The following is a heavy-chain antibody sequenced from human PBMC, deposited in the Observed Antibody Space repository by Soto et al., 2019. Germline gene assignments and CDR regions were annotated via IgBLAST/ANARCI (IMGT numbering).Heavy chain of an antibody. CDR1: GFTVSNNY. CDR3: ARGVNWCDP. CDR2: IYSAGRP. Sequence: EVQVVESGGGFLQPGGSLRLSCAASGFTVSNNYMTWVRQAPGNGLEWVSLIYSAGRPYYADSVKGRFTMSRENSKNTVDLQMNCRSAEDTAVYYFARGVNWCDPWGQGTQVTVSS. V-gene: IGHV3-53*01. J-gene: IGHJ5*02.